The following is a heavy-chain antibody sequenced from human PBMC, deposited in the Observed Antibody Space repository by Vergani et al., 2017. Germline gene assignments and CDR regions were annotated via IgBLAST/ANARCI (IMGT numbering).Heavy chain of an antibody. J-gene: IGHJ4*02. D-gene: IGHD2-21*01. V-gene: IGHV2-5*01. CDR2: IYWNDDK. CDR1: GFSVSSRGVG. CDR3: ALRDIFDVNFECLNY. Sequence: QITLKESGPTLVKPTQTLTLTCTVSGFSVSSRGVGVAWIRQPPGKALECLAIIYWNDDKRYSPSLMGRLTIAKDTSRNQVVLTMTNMDPVDTATYYYALRDIFDVNFECLNYWAPGTLFTVSP.